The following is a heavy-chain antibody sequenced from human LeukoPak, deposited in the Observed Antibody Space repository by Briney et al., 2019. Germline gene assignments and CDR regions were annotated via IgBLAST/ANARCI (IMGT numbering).Heavy chain of an antibody. V-gene: IGHV4-59*01. CDR1: GGSISSYY. J-gene: IGHJ4*02. CDR2: IYYSGST. CDR3: AREGVYGG. D-gene: IGHD4/OR15-4a*01. Sequence: SETLSLTCTVSGGSISSYYWSWIRQPPGKGLDWIGYIYYSGSTNYNPSLKSRVTISVDTSKNQFSLKLCSVTAADTAVYYCAREGVYGGWGQGTLVTVSS.